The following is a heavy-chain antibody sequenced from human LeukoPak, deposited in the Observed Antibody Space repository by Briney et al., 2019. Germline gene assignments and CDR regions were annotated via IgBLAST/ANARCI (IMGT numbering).Heavy chain of an antibody. CDR2: MYYSGST. D-gene: IGHD2-15*01. CDR3: ARIPVVVVPAQFDY. Sequence: NPSETLSLTCTVSGGSISSSSYYWGWIRQPPGKGLEWIGSMYYSGSTYYNPSLKSRVTISVDTSKNQFSLNLSSVTAADTGIYYCARIPVVVVPAQFDYWGQGILVTVSS. CDR1: GGSISSSSYY. V-gene: IGHV4-39*01. J-gene: IGHJ4*02.